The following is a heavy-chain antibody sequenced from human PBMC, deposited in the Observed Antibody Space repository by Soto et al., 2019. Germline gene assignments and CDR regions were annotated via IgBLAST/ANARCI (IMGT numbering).Heavy chain of an antibody. J-gene: IGHJ4*02. V-gene: IGHV2-5*02. CDR1: GFSLSSSGVG. CDR2: IYWDNYK. CDR3: ARVKGYCTVGVFDY. D-gene: IGHD2-8*02. Sequence: QITLKESGPTLVKPTQTLTLTCTFSGFSLSSSGVGVGWIRQPPGKALEWLALIYWDNYKQYSPSLKNRFTTXTXTXXNPVVLTMTKMEPVDTGKYYCARVKGYCTVGVFDYWGQGTLVTVSS.